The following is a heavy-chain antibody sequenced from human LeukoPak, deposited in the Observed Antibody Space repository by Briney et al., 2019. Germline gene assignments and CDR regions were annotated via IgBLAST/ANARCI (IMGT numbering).Heavy chain of an antibody. D-gene: IGHD1-7*01. CDR3: ARESLNYETYYFDY. Sequence: GGSLRVSCAASGFTFSSYEMNWVRQAPGKGLEWVSYISSSGSTIYYADSVKGRFTISRDNAKNSLYLQMNSLRAEDTAVYYCARESLNYETYYFDYWGQGTLVTVSS. J-gene: IGHJ4*02. V-gene: IGHV3-48*03. CDR2: ISSSGSTI. CDR1: GFTFSSYE.